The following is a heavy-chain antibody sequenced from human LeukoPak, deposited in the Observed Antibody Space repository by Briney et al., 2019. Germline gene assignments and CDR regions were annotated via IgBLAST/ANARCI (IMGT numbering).Heavy chain of an antibody. J-gene: IGHJ4*02. V-gene: IGHV3-74*01. CDR3: ARDRATAMFDY. D-gene: IGHD5-18*01. Sequence: PGGSLRLSCAASGFTFSSYWMHWVRQAPGKGLVWVSRINGDGGSTTYADSVKDRFTISRDNAKNTLYLQMNSLRAEDTAVYYCARDRATAMFDYWAQGTLVTVSS. CDR2: INGDGGST. CDR1: GFTFSSYW.